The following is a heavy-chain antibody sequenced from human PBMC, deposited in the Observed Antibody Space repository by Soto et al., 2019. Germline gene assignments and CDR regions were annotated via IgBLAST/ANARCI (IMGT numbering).Heavy chain of an antibody. Sequence: SDTLSLTCTVSGGSISSGDYYWIWILQPPGKGLEWIGYIYYSGSTYYNPSLKSRVTISVDTSKNQFSLKLSSVTAADTAVYYCARDLVGYYGSGSYYYGMDVWGQGTTVTVPS. CDR1: GGSISSGDYY. D-gene: IGHD3-10*01. CDR2: IYYSGST. CDR3: ARDLVGYYGSGSYYYGMDV. V-gene: IGHV4-30-4*02. J-gene: IGHJ6*02.